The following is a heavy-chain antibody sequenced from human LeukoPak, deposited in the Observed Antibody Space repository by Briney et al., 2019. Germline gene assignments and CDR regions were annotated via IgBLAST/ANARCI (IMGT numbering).Heavy chain of an antibody. CDR1: GFTFSSYA. J-gene: IGHJ4*02. D-gene: IGHD2-15*01. Sequence: GGPLRLSCAASGFTFSSYAMHWVRQAPGKGLEWVSYISSSSSTIYYADSVKGRSTISRDNAKNSLYLQMNSLRAEDTAVYYCARGSCSGGSCRVFDYWGQGTLVTVSS. CDR3: ARGSCSGGSCRVFDY. CDR2: ISSSSSTI. V-gene: IGHV3-48*04.